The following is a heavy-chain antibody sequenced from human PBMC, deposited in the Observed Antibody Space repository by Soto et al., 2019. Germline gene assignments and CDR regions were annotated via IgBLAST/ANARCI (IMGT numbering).Heavy chain of an antibody. J-gene: IGHJ6*03. Sequence: SQTLSLTCAISGDSVSSNSAAWNWIRQSPSRGLEWLGGTYYRSKWYNDYAVSVKSRITINPDTSKNQFSLQLNSVTPEDTAVYYCARDSVGATNYYYYYYMDVWGKGTTVTVSS. V-gene: IGHV6-1*01. CDR2: TYYRSKWYN. CDR1: GDSVSSNSAA. D-gene: IGHD3-10*01. CDR3: ARDSVGATNYYYYYYMDV.